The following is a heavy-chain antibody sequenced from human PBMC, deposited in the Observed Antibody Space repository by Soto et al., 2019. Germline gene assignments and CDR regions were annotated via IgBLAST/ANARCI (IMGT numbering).Heavy chain of an antibody. J-gene: IGHJ6*02. V-gene: IGHV1-69*01. D-gene: IGHD2-2*01. Sequence: QVQLVQSGAEVKKPGSSVKVSCKASGGTFSSYAISWVRQAPGQGLEWMGGIIPIFGTANYAQKFQGRVTITADESTSTAYMELRSLRSEDTAVYYCAREKSSSNSYYYYYGMDVWGQGTTVTVSS. CDR1: GGTFSSYA. CDR2: IIPIFGTA. CDR3: AREKSSSNSYYYYYGMDV.